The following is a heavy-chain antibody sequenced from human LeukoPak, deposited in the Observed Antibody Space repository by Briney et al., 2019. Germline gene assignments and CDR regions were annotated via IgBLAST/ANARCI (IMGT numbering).Heavy chain of an antibody. Sequence: SGGSLRLSCAASGFTFSSYGMHWVRQAPGKGLEWVAVISYDGSNKYYADSVKGRFTISRDNSKNTLYLQMNSLRVDDTAVYYCAKCPDYYDTNGYYWGNFDYWGQGALVTVSS. CDR3: AKCPDYYDTNGYYWGNFDY. J-gene: IGHJ4*02. V-gene: IGHV3-30*18. CDR2: ISYDGSNK. D-gene: IGHD3-22*01. CDR1: GFTFSSYG.